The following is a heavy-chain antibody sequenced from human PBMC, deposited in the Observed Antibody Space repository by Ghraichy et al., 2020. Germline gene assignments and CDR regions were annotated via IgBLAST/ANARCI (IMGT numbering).Heavy chain of an antibody. Sequence: ASVKVSCRTSGYNFIDYNIYWVRQAPGKGLERMGWINPKSGDTRYAQKFQGRVTMTTDTSISTAYMENSRLTPGDTAVYYCARGRRAFYVDSWGQGTLVTVSS. J-gene: IGHJ4*02. CDR3: ARGRRAFYVDS. D-gene: IGHD3-3*02. V-gene: IGHV1-2*02. CDR2: INPKSGDT. CDR1: GYNFIDYN.